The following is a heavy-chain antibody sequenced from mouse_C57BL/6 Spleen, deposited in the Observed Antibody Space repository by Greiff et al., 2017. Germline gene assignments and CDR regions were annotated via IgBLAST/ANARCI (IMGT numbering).Heavy chain of an antibody. CDR3: ASSSSNLFAY. D-gene: IGHD2-5*01. V-gene: IGHV1-50*01. Sequence: QVQLQQPGAELVKPGASVKLSCKASGYTFTSYWMQWVKQRPGQGLEWIGEIDPSDSYTNYNQKFKGKATLTVDTSSSTAYMQLSSLTSEDSAVYYCASSSSNLFAYWGQGTLVTVSA. J-gene: IGHJ3*01. CDR2: IDPSDSYT. CDR1: GYTFTSYW.